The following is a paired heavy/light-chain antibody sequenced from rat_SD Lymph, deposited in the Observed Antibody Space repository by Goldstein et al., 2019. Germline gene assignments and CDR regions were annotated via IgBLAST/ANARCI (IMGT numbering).Heavy chain of an antibody. CDR1: GFTFSNYG. Sequence: EVQLVESGGGLVQPGRSLKLSCAASGFTFSNYGMAWVRQTPTKGLEWVASISTGGGNTYYRDSVKGRFTISRDNAKNTQYLQMDSLRSEDTATYYCARHDLGPYWYFDFWGPGTMVTVSS. J-gene: IGHJ1*01. CDR2: ISTGGGNT. V-gene: IGHV5S14*01. CDR3: ARHDLGPYWYFDF. D-gene: IGHD4-6*01.
Light chain of an antibody. Sequence: DIQMTQSPASLSASLGETVTIECRASEDIYNGLAWYQQKPGKSPQLLIYNANSLHTGVPSRFSGSGSGTQYSLKINSLQSEDVASYFCQQYYDYTFGAGTKLELK. CDR1: EDIYNG. J-gene: IGKJ2-1*01. CDR2: NAN. V-gene: IGKV12S36*01. CDR3: QQYYDYT.